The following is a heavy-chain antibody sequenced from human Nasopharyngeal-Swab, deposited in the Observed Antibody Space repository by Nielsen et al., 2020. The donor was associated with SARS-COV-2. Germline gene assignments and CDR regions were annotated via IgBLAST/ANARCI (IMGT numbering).Heavy chain of an antibody. J-gene: IGHJ6*02. CDR1: GYTFTGYY. CDR2: IIPILGIA. CDR3: ASGASFLEWFAAPPYYYGMDV. Sequence: SVKVSCKASGYTFTGYYMHWVRQAPGQGLEWMGGIIPILGIANYAQKFQGRVTITADKSTSTAYMELSSLRSEDTAVYYCASGASFLEWFAAPPYYYGMDVWGQGATVTVPS. V-gene: IGHV1-69*10. D-gene: IGHD3-3*01.